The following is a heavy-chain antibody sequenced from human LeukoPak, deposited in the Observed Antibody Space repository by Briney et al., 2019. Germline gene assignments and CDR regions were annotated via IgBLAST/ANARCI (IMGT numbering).Heavy chain of an antibody. Sequence: ASVKVSCKASGGTFSSYAISWVRQAPGQGLEWMGGIIPIFGTANYAQKFQGRVTITADESTSTAYMELSSLRSDDTAVYYCARDWDSSSWYRGSYYYYGMDVWGQGTTVTVSS. V-gene: IGHV1-69*13. CDR2: IIPIFGTA. J-gene: IGHJ6*02. CDR1: GGTFSSYA. CDR3: ARDWDSSSWYRGSYYYYGMDV. D-gene: IGHD6-13*01.